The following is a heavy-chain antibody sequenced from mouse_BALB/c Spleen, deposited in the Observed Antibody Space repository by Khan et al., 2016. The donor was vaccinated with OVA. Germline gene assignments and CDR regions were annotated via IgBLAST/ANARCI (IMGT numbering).Heavy chain of an antibody. CDR3: ARRGYDYGRGSLFAY. Sequence: QVQLKESGPGLVQPSQSLSITCTVSGFSLNNYSVHWVRQSPGKGLEWLGVIWSAGSTDYTAAFISRLTISTDNSRSHVFFKMNSLQPNDTAIYDCARRGYDYGRGSLFAYWGQGTLVTVSA. V-gene: IGHV2-2*02. D-gene: IGHD2-4*01. CDR2: IWSAGST. J-gene: IGHJ3*01. CDR1: GFSLNNYS.